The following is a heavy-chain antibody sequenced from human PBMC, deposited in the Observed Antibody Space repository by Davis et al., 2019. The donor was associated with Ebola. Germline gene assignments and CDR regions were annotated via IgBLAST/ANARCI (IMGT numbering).Heavy chain of an antibody. J-gene: IGHJ6*03. CDR2: IDPSDSYT. D-gene: IGHD3-16*01. CDR1: GYSFTSYW. CDR3: ARCRFGPPVYYMDV. Sequence: GESLKISCKGFGYSFTSYWIGWVRQMPGKGLEWMGRIDPSDSYTNYSPSFQGHVTISADKSISTAYLQWSSLKASDTAMYYCARCRFGPPVYYMDVWGKGTTVTVSS. V-gene: IGHV5-10-1*01.